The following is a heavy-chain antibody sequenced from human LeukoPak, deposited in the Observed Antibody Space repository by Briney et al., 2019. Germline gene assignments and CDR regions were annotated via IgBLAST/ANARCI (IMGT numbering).Heavy chain of an antibody. CDR2: IYHSGST. V-gene: IGHV4-4*02. CDR1: GGSNTNNHW. CDR3: ARNPSL. J-gene: IGHJ4*02. Sequence: PSETLSLTCAVSGGSNTNNHWWGWVRQPPGKGLEWIGEIYHSGSTNYNPSLKSRVTISVDKSKNQFSLELTSVTAADTAVYYGARNPSLWGQGTLVTVSS.